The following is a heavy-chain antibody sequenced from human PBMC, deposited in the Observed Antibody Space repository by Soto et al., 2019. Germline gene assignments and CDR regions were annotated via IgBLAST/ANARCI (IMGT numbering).Heavy chain of an antibody. CDR1: GGTFSSYT. J-gene: IGHJ4*02. CDR2: IIPILGIA. Sequence: VKVSCKASGGTFSSYTISWVRQAPGQGLEWMGRIIPILGIANYAQKFQGRVTITADKSTSTAYMELSSLRSEDTAVYYCARVSVERGFDYWGQGTLVTVSS. D-gene: IGHD1-26*01. V-gene: IGHV1-69*02. CDR3: ARVSVERGFDY.